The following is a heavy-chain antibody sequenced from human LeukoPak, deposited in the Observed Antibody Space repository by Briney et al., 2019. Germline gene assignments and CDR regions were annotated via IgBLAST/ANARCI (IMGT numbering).Heavy chain of an antibody. CDR2: IRYDGSNK. V-gene: IGHV3-30*02. D-gene: IGHD3-22*01. CDR3: ARDSYYYDSSGYYVFDY. J-gene: IGHJ4*02. CDR1: GFTFSSYG. Sequence: GGSLRLSCAASGFTFSSYGMHWVRQAPGKGLEWVAFIRYDGSNKYYADSVKGRFTISRDNSKNTLYLQMNSLRAEDTAVHYCARDSYYYDSSGYYVFDYWGQGTLVTVPS.